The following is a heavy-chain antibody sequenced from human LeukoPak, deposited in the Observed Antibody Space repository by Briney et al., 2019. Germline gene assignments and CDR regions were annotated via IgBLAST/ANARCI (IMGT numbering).Heavy chain of an antibody. J-gene: IGHJ4*02. V-gene: IGHV3-23*01. CDR2: ISGSGGST. CDR1: GFTFSSYA. CDR3: ARGYYDYVWGSYRYRLYHFDY. D-gene: IGHD3-16*02. Sequence: GGSLRLSCAASGFTFSSYAMSWVRQAPGKGLEWVSAISGSGGSTYYADSVKGRFTISRDNSKNTLYLQMNSLRAEDTAVYYCARGYYDYVWGSYRYRLYHFDYWGQGTLVTVSS.